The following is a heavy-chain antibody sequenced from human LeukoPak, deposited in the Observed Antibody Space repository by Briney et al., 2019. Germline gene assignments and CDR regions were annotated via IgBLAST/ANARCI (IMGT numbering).Heavy chain of an antibody. D-gene: IGHD2-2*01. CDR2: IYYTETT. CDR1: GGSISSYC. Sequence: PSETPSLTCTVSGGSISSYCWCWIWKPPGPGQERVECIYYTETTKYNPSLKSRVTISVDTSKNQFSLELSAVTAADTAIYYGARGSTGWEASVCAHWGQGTLVFVSS. J-gene: IGHJ4*02. CDR3: ARGSTGWEASVCAH. V-gene: IGHV4-59*01.